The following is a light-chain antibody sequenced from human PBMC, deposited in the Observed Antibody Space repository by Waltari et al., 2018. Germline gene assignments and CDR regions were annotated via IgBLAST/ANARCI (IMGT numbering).Light chain of an antibody. CDR1: QSLLDTSNNKNY. CDR2: WAS. Sequence: DVVMTQSPDSLAVSLGERATIHCKSSQSLLDTSNNKNYLAWYQQKPGQPPKILIYWASIRESGVPDRFSGSGSGTDFTLTISGLQAEDVASYFCLQYLHTPRTFGQGTKVEIK. V-gene: IGKV4-1*01. CDR3: LQYLHTPRT. J-gene: IGKJ1*01.